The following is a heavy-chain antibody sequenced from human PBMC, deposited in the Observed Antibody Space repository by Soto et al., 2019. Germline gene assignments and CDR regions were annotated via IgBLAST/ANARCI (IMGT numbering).Heavy chain of an antibody. Sequence: QLQLQESGSGLVKPSRTLSLTCIVSGGSISSGDYSWNWIRQPPGKGLQWIGYISPSGTTYYNPSLKQRVTISLDRSKNHFSLTLSSVTAADTAVYYCARSTALVRQYFDSWGQGTLVTVSS. J-gene: IGHJ4*02. CDR2: ISPSGTT. CDR1: GGSISSGDYS. CDR3: ARSTALVRQYFDS. V-gene: IGHV4-30-2*01. D-gene: IGHD5-18*01.